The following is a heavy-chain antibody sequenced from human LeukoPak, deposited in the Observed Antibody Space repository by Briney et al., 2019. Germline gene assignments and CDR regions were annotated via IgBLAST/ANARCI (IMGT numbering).Heavy chain of an antibody. CDR1: GGSISSGSNY. V-gene: IGHV4-61*02. CDR3: AREGSVGGVIVYFDY. J-gene: IGHJ4*02. D-gene: IGHD3-16*02. Sequence: SETMSLTCTVSGGSISSGSNYWSWIRQPAGKGLEWIGRIYTSGSTNYNPSLKSRVTISVDTSKNQFSLKLSSVTAADTAVYYCAREGSVGGVIVYFDYWGQGTLVTVSS. CDR2: IYTSGST.